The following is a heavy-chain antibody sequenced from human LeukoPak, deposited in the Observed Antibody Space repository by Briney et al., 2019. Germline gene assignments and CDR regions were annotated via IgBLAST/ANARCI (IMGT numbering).Heavy chain of an antibody. V-gene: IGHV3-23*01. D-gene: IGHD6-19*01. J-gene: IGHJ4*02. CDR3: AKGASSDWDKYFDY. CDR1: GFSFTYSA. Sequence: GGSLRLSCAASGFSFTYSAKTWVRQAPGKGLEWVSGISGSGGSTSYADSVKGRFTISRDNSKNTLYLQMNSLRAEDTAVYYCAKGASSDWDKYFDYWGQGTLVTVSS. CDR2: ISGSGGST.